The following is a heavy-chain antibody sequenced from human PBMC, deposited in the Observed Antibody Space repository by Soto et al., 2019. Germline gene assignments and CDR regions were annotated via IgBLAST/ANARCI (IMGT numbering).Heavy chain of an antibody. V-gene: IGHV3-23*01. CDR3: AKDLFPTSGQRFFFES. CDR2: ILHDETP. CDR1: GFTFSTYA. Sequence: LRLSCAASGFTFSTYAMTWVRQAPGRGLEWVSTILHDETPFYTDSVKGRFTISRDNVRGTLYLQMNGLRVEDAALYFCAKDLFPTSGQRFFFESWGQGSLVTVSS. J-gene: IGHJ4*02. D-gene: IGHD2-21*01.